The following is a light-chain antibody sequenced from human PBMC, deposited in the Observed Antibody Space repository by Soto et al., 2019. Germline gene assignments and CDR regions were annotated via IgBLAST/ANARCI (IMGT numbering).Light chain of an antibody. V-gene: IGLV1-51*01. CDR3: GTWDSRMRAL. J-gene: IGLJ3*02. CDR1: SSNVGNNY. Sequence: QSVLTQPPSVSAAPGQTVTISCSGNSSNVGNNYVSWYQHLPGTAPKLLISDNDKRPSGIPDRFSGSKSGTSATPVITGLQTGDEAYYYCGTWDSRMRALFGGGTKVTVL. CDR2: DND.